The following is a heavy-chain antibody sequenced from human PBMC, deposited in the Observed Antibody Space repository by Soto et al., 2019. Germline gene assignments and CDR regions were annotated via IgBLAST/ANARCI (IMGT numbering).Heavy chain of an antibody. V-gene: IGHV2-5*01. CDR3: AHRPHHGYCSTNWFDP. J-gene: IGHJ5*02. Sequence: SGPTLVNPTQTLTLTCTFSGFSLSTRGVGVGWIRQPPGKALEWLALIYWNDDKRYGPSLKSRLTITKDTSKNQVVLTMTNMDPVDTATYYCAHRPHHGYCSTNWFDPWGQGTLVTVSS. CDR2: IYWNDDK. CDR1: GFSLSTRGVG. D-gene: IGHD6-19*01.